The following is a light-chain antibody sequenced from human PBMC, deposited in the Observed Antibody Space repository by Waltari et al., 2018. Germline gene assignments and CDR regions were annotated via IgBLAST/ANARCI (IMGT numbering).Light chain of an antibody. CDR1: QSVGSE. CDR2: DAS. CDR3: QQRSNWPPIT. Sequence: EVVLTQSPATLSLSPGERATLSCRASQSVGSELAWYQQKAGQAPRLLIYDASNRATGISDRFSGSGSGTDFALTSSSLEPEDVAVYFCQQRSNWPPITFGQGTRLEIK. V-gene: IGKV3-11*01. J-gene: IGKJ5*01.